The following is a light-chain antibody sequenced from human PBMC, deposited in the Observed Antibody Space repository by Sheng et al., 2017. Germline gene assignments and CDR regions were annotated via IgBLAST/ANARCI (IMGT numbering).Light chain of an antibody. Sequence: SYVLTQPPSVSVAPGKTARITCGGNNIGSKSVHWYRQKPGQAPVLVVYYDSDRPSGIPERFSGSNSGNTATLTISRVEDGDEADYYCQVWDSKGVFGGGTKLTVL. V-gene: IGLV3-21*04. CDR2: YDS. CDR1: NIGSKS. CDR3: QVWDSKGV. J-gene: IGLJ3*02.